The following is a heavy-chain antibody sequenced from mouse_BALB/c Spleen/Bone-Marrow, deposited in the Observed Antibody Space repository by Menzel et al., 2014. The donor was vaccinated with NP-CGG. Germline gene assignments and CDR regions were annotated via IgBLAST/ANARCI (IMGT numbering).Heavy chain of an antibody. J-gene: IGHJ1*01. V-gene: IGHV5-17*02. CDR1: GFTFSSFG. CDR2: ISSVCTAI. D-gene: IGHD4-1*01. Sequence: EVHLVESGGGLVQPGGSRKLSCAASGFTFSSFGMHWVRQAPEKGLEWVAYISSVCTAICYADTVKGRFTISRDNPKNTLFLQMTSLRSEDTAMYYCARGGNWDDFDVWGAGTTVTVSS. CDR3: ARGGNWDDFDV.